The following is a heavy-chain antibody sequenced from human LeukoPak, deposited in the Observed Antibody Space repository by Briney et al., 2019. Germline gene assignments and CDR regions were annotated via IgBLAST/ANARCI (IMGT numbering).Heavy chain of an antibody. CDR1: GFTLSSSS. Sequence: PGGSLRLSCAASGFTLSSSSMHWGRQAPGERLEWVAVIWYDGSNKYYADSVKGRFTISRDNSKNTLYLQMNSLRAEDTAVYYCAKESLYYDFWSGYTAGYYMDVWGKGTTVTVSS. D-gene: IGHD3-3*01. V-gene: IGHV3-33*06. CDR3: AKESLYYDFWSGYTAGYYMDV. J-gene: IGHJ6*03. CDR2: IWYDGSNK.